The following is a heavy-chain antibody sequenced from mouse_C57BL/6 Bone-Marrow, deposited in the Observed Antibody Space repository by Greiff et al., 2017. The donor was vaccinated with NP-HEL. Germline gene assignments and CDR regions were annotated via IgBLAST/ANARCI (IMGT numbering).Heavy chain of an antibody. CDR3: ARPLDD. CDR1: GYTFTDYY. CDR2: INPNNGGT. Sequence: EVQLQQSGPELVKPGASVKISCKASGYTFTDYYMNWVQQSHGKSLEWIGDINPNNGGTSYNQKFKGKATLTVDKSTSTAYMELRSLTSEDSAVYYCARPLDDWGQGTSVTVSS. V-gene: IGHV1-26*01. J-gene: IGHJ4*01.